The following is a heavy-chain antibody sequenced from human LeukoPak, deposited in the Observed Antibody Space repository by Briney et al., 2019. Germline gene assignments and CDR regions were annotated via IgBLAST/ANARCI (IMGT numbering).Heavy chain of an antibody. J-gene: IGHJ4*02. Sequence: PGGSLRLSCAASGYTFSSYGMHWVRQAPGKGLEWVAFIRYDGSNKYYADSVKGRFTISRDNSKNTLYLQMKSLRAEDTAVYYCAKDALLTGNYKVDYWGQGTLVTVSS. CDR2: IRYDGSNK. V-gene: IGHV3-30*02. CDR1: GYTFSSYG. D-gene: IGHD1-26*01. CDR3: AKDALLTGNYKVDY.